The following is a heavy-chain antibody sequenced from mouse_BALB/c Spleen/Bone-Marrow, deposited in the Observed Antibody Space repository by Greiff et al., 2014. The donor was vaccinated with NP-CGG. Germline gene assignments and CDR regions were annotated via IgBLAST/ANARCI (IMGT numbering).Heavy chain of an antibody. J-gene: IGHJ4*01. V-gene: IGHV1S127*01. Sequence: VKLMESGAELVKPGASVKMSCKASGYTFTSYWMHWVKQRPGQGLEWIGVIDPSDSYTSYNQKFEGKATLTVDTSSSTAYIQLSSLTSEDSAVYYCTRGEVQAMDYWGQGTSVTVSS. CDR1: GYTFTSYW. D-gene: IGHD2-14*01. CDR2: IDPSDSYT. CDR3: TRGEVQAMDY.